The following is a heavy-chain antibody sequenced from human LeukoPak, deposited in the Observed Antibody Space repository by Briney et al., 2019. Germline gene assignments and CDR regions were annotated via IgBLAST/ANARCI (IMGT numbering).Heavy chain of an antibody. D-gene: IGHD7-27*01. J-gene: IGHJ6*03. Sequence: ASVKVSCKVSGDTFSSYAFSWLRQAPGQGLERMGGIIPIYGTPNYAQKFQGRVTITTDESTSTAYMELSSLRSEDTAVYYCARDHWGIVENGYDYFYYDMDVWGKGTTVTVSS. V-gene: IGHV1-69*05. CDR2: IIPIYGTP. CDR3: ARDHWGIVENGYDYFYYDMDV. CDR1: GDTFSSYA.